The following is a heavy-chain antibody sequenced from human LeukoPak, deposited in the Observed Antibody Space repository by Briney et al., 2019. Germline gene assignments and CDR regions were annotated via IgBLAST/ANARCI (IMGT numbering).Heavy chain of an antibody. CDR1: GYTFTGYY. D-gene: IGHD2-2*01. J-gene: IGHJ5*02. Sequence: ASVKVSCKASGYTFTGYYMHWVRQAPGQGLEWMGWINPNSGGTNYAQKFQGRVTMTRDTSISTAYMELSRLRSDDTAVYYCAGPRSSTGWFDPWGQGTLVTVSS. CDR2: INPNSGGT. CDR3: AGPRSSTGWFDP. V-gene: IGHV1-2*02.